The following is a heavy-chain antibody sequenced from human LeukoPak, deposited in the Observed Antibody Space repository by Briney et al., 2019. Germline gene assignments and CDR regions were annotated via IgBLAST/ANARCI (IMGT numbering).Heavy chain of an antibody. Sequence: ASVKVSCKASGYTFTSYAMHWVRQAPGQRLEWMGWINAGNGNTKYSQKFQGRVTITRDTSASTAYMELSSLRSEDTAVYYCARAGGGGNSNWFDPWGQGTLVTVSS. D-gene: IGHD2-21*01. V-gene: IGHV1-3*01. CDR3: ARAGGGGNSNWFDP. CDR2: INAGNGNT. CDR1: GYTFTSYA. J-gene: IGHJ5*02.